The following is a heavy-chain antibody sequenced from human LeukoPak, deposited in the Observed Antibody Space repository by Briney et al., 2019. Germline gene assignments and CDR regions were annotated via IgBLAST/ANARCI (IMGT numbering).Heavy chain of an antibody. V-gene: IGHV3-7*01. CDR2: IKQDGSET. J-gene: IGHJ4*02. D-gene: IGHD6-6*01. Sequence: PGGSLRLSCAASGFTFSSYWMTWVRQAPGKGLEWVANIKQDGSETVYVDSVKGRFTISRDNARNSLFLQMNSLRGEDTAVYYCARYSSSSPSYWGQGTLVTVSS. CDR1: GFTFSSYW. CDR3: ARYSSSSPSY.